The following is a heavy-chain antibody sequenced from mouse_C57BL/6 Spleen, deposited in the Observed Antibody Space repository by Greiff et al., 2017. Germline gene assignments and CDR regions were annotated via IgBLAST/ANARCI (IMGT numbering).Heavy chain of an antibody. J-gene: IGHJ2*01. V-gene: IGHV1-52*01. Sequence: QVQLQQPGAELVRPGSSVKLSCKASGYTFTSYWMHWVKQRPIQGLEWIGNIDPSDSETNYNQKFKDKATLTVDKSSSTAYMQLSSLTSEDSAIYYGARSHYYGSSYQYYFDYWGQGTTLTVSS. D-gene: IGHD1-1*01. CDR1: GYTFTSYW. CDR3: ARSHYYGSSYQYYFDY. CDR2: IDPSDSET.